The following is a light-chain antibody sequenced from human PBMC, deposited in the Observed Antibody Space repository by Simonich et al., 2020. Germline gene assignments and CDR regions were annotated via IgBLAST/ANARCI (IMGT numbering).Light chain of an antibody. CDR1: SSDVGGYNY. V-gene: IGLV2-14*01. CDR3: SSYTSSSTLV. J-gene: IGLJ3*02. CDR2: DVS. Sequence: QSALTQPASVSGSPGQSITISCTGTSSDVGGYNYVSWYQQHPGKAPQLMLYDVSKRPSGVSNRFSGSKSGNTASLTISGLQAEDKADYYCSSYTSSSTLVFGGGTKLTVL.